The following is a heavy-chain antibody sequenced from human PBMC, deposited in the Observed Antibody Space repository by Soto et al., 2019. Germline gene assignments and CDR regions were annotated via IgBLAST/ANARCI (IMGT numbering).Heavy chain of an antibody. CDR2: ISYDGSNK. D-gene: IGHD6-19*01. CDR3: AKEGRVLYSSGWYDY. J-gene: IGHJ4*02. CDR1: GFTFSSYG. V-gene: IGHV3-30*18. Sequence: LRLSCAASGFTFSSYGMHWVRQAPGKGLEWVAVISYDGSNKYYADSVKGRFTISRDNSKNTLYLQMNSLRAEDTAVYYCAKEGRVLYSSGWYDYWGQGTLVTVSS.